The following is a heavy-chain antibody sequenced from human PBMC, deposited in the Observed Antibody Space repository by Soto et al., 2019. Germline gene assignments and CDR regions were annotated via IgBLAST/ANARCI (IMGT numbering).Heavy chain of an antibody. CDR2: ISGSGGST. CDR3: AKAYYDSSGYYSGSGESDY. CDR1: GFTFSSYA. J-gene: IGHJ4*02. D-gene: IGHD3-22*01. Sequence: GGSLRLSCAASGFTFSSYAMSWVRQAPGKGLEWVSAISGSGGSTYYADSVKGRFTISRDNSKNTLYLQMNSLRAEDTAVYYCAKAYYDSSGYYSGSGESDYWGQGTLVTVSS. V-gene: IGHV3-23*01.